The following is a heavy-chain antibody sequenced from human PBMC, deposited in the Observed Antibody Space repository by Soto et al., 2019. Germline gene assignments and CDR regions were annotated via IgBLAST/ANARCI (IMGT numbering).Heavy chain of an antibody. D-gene: IGHD3-22*01. CDR1: GYTFTSYG. J-gene: IGHJ6*02. Sequence: QVQLVQSGAEVKKPGASVKVSCKASGYTFTSYGISWVRQAPGQGLEWLGWISAYDGNTNYAQSLHGRVFMTTDTSTRTAYMELRSLRSDDTAVYYCARGDYYDSSGSRNYYNYGMNVWGQGTTVTVSS. CDR3: ARGDYYDSSGSRNYYNYGMNV. V-gene: IGHV1-18*01. CDR2: ISAYDGNT.